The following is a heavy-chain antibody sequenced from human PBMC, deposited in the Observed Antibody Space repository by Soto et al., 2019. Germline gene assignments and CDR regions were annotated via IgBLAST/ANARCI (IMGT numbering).Heavy chain of an antibody. CDR3: AKDPSALDYDFWTGYYYGMDV. J-gene: IGHJ6*02. V-gene: IGHV3-30*18. D-gene: IGHD3-3*01. CDR2: ISYDGSNK. CDR1: GFTFSSYG. Sequence: AGGSLRLSCAASGFTFSSYGMHWVRQAPGKGLEWVAVISYDGSNKYYADSVKGRFTISRDNSKNTLYLQMNSLRAEDTAVYYCAKDPSALDYDFWTGYYYGMDVWGQGTTVTVSS.